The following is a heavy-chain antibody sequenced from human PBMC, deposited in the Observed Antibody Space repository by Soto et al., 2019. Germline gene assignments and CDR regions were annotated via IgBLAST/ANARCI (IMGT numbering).Heavy chain of an antibody. J-gene: IGHJ5*02. CDR3: AKGDNLGPKTGYAFDP. CDR1: GDSVSSNTAS. CDR2: TYFRSKWYN. Sequence: SQTLSLPCAISGDSVSSNTASWNWIRQSTSTGLEWLGRTYFRSKWYNDYAVSVKSRIIINPDTSNNQFSLQLNSVTPEATAVYFCAKGDNLGPKTGYAFDPWGQGIMVTVSS. V-gene: IGHV6-1*01. D-gene: IGHD5-12*01.